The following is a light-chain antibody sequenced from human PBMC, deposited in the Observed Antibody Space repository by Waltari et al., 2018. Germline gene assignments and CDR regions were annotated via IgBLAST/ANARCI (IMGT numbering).Light chain of an antibody. CDR2: DAS. J-gene: IGKJ4*01. CDR1: QDIGNF. CDR3: QQYENTLFT. Sequence: DIQMTQSPSSLSASVGDRVTITCQASQDIGNFLNWYQKKPGKAPKPLIYDASSLETGVPSRFSGSGSGTDFTFTIISLQPEDIATYYCQQYENTLFTFGGGTKVEIK. V-gene: IGKV1-33*01.